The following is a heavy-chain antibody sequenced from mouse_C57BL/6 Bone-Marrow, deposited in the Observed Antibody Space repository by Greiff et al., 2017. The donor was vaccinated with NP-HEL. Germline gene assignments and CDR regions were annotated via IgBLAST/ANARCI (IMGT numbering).Heavy chain of an antibody. D-gene: IGHD4-1*01. J-gene: IGHJ2*01. CDR2: IHPNSGST. CDR1: GYTFTRYW. CDR3: ARRLGYFDY. V-gene: IGHV1-64*01. Sequence: VQLQPPGAELVKPGASVKFSCKASGYTFTRYWMPWVKQRPGPGLVWIGMIHPNSGSTNYNEKFKSKATLTVDKSSSTAYMQLSSLTSEDSAVYYCARRLGYFDYWGQGTTLTVSS.